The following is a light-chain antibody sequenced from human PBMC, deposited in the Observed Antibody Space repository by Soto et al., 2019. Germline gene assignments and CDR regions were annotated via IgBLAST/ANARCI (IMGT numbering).Light chain of an antibody. J-gene: IGKJ2*01. V-gene: IGKV2-28*01. CDR3: MQALQTPPYT. CDR1: QSLLHSNGYNF. Sequence: DIVMTQSPLSLAVTPGESASISCRSSQSLLHSNGYNFLDWYLQKAGQSPRLLIYLGSNRASGVPDRFSGSGSGTDVTLTISRVEAEDVGVYYCMQALQTPPYTFGQGTKLEIK. CDR2: LGS.